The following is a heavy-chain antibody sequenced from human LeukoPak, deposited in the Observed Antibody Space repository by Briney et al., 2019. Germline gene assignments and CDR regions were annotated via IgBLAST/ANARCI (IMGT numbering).Heavy chain of an antibody. CDR2: SNPDGGGT. J-gene: IGHJ6*03. CDR3: AREVSGPRGLLYYYYMDV. CDR1: GGTFSRYA. D-gene: IGHD5/OR15-5a*01. V-gene: IGHV1-2*06. Sequence: ASVKVSCKASGGTFSRYAISWVRQAPGQGLEWMGRSNPDGGGTNYAQKFQGRVTMTRDTSISTAYMEVSRLRSDDTAVYYCAREVSGPRGLLYYYYMDVWGRRTTVTVSS.